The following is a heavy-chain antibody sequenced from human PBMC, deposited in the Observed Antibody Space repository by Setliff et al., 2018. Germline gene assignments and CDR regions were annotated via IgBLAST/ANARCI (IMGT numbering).Heavy chain of an antibody. CDR2: IYYNGNT. V-gene: IGHV4-31*03. J-gene: IGHJ4*02. CDR3: ASSREYYDSSGYYSPFDY. D-gene: IGHD3-22*01. Sequence: LSLTCIVSGASISSDGYYWSWIRQHPGKGLEWIGYIYYNGNTYYNPYLKSRVTISLDTSKNQFSLELSSVTAADTAMYYCASSREYYDSSGYYSPFDYWGQGTLVTVSS. CDR1: GASISSDGYY.